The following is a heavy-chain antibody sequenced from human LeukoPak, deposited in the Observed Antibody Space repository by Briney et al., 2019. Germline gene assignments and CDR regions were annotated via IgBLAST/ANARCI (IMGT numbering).Heavy chain of an antibody. CDR1: GGSFSGYY. V-gene: IGHV4-34*01. D-gene: IGHD3-3*01. Sequence: SETLSLTCAVYGGSFSGYYWSWIRQPPGKGLEWIGEINHSGSTNYNPSLKSRVTISVDTSKNQFSLKLSSVTAADTAVYYCARDGITILYGMDVWGQGTTVTVSS. J-gene: IGHJ6*02. CDR2: INHSGST. CDR3: ARDGITILYGMDV.